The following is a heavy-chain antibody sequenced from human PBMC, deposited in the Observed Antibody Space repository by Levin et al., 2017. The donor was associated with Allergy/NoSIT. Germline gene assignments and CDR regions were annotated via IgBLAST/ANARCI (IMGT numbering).Heavy chain of an antibody. V-gene: IGHV4-30-4*01. CDR3: ATHYDILTQFDY. Sequence: SQTLSLTCTVSSGSIGSGNYYFSWIRQPPGKGLEWIGYIYFSGSPYYNPSLKSRVTISVDISKNQVSLKLSSVTAADTAVYYCATHYDILTQFDYWGQGVLVTVSS. J-gene: IGHJ4*02. CDR2: IYFSGSP. CDR1: SGSIGSGNYY. D-gene: IGHD3-9*01.